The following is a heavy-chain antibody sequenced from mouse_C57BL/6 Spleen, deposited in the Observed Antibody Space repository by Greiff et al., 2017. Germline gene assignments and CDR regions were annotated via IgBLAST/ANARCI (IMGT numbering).Heavy chain of an antibody. J-gene: IGHJ3*01. D-gene: IGHD1-1*01. Sequence: VQLQQSGAELVRPGASVTLSCKASGYTFTDYEMHWVKQTPVHGLEWIGAIDPETGGTAYNQKFKGKAILTADKSSSTAYMGLRSLTSEDSAVYYCTGYGSSQAWFAYWGQGTLVTVSA. CDR3: TGYGSSQAWFAY. V-gene: IGHV1-15*01. CDR1: GYTFTDYE. CDR2: IDPETGGT.